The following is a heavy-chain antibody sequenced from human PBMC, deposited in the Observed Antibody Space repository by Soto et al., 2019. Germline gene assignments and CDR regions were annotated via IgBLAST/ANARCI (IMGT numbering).Heavy chain of an antibody. CDR1: GFSFGGYG. D-gene: IGHD1-26*01. V-gene: IGHV3-33*01. CDR2: IRYDGSNE. CDR3: ARDGVGATTYFGYFDY. J-gene: IGHJ4*02. Sequence: HPGGSLRLSCAASGFSFGGYGMHWVRQAPGKGLEWVAVIRYDGSNEYYADSAKGRFTISRDNSKNTLYLQMNSLRAEDTAVYYCARDGVGATTYFGYFDYWGQGTLVTVSS.